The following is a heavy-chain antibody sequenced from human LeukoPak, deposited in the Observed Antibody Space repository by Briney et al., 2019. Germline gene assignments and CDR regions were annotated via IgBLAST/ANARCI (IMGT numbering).Heavy chain of an antibody. J-gene: IGHJ4*02. D-gene: IGHD2-15*01. CDR1: GDTFTSDE. CDR2: MNPNSGNT. CDR3: AREEIVVAVSAATFYS. V-gene: IGHV1-8*01. Sequence: ASVKVSCKASGDTFTSDEINWVRQATGQGLEWMGWMNPNSGNTGYAQKFQGRVTMTRNTSISTAYMELSSLRPEDTTVYYSAREEIVVAVSAATFYSWGQGTLVTVSS.